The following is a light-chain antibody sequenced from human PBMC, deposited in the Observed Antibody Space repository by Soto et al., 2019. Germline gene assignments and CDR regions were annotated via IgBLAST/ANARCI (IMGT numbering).Light chain of an antibody. CDR3: QQYYSTLSYT. CDR2: WAS. V-gene: IGKV4-1*01. CDR1: QSVLYSSNNKNY. J-gene: IGKJ2*01. Sequence: DIVLTQSPDSLAVSLGERATINCKSSQSVLYSSNNKNYLAWYQQKPGQPPKLLIYWASTRESGVPDRFSGSGSGTDFTLTCSSLQAEDVAVYYCQQYYSTLSYTFGQGTKLEIK.